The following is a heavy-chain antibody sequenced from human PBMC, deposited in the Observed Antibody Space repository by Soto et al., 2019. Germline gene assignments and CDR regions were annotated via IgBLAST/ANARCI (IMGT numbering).Heavy chain of an antibody. Sequence: AASVKVSCTASGGTLSSYAISWVRQAPGQGLEWMGGIIPIFGTANYAQKFQGRVTITADESTSTAYMELSSLRSEDTAVYYCAREAGYSGYDMRAFDIWGQGTMVTVSS. V-gene: IGHV1-69*13. CDR2: IIPIFGTA. CDR3: AREAGYSGYDMRAFDI. CDR1: GGTLSSYA. D-gene: IGHD5-12*01. J-gene: IGHJ3*02.